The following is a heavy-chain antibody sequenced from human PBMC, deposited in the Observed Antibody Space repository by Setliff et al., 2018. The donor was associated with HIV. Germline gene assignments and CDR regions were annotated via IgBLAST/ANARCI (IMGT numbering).Heavy chain of an antibody. CDR2: IHYTGIS. CDR1: GGSMGSHY. D-gene: IGHD6-13*01. CDR3: ARGYLYSRSSCFDY. Sequence: PSETLSLTCVISGGSMGSHYWSWIRQSPGKGLEWIGNIHYTGISDINPSLKRRATISLDRPKIQFSLKLSSVTAADTAVDYCARGYLYSRSSCFDYWGQGTMVTVSS. V-gene: IGHV4-59*11. J-gene: IGHJ4*03.